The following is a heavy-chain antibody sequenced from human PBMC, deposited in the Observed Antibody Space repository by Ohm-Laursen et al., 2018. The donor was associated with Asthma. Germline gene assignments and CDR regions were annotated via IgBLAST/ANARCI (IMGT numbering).Heavy chain of an antibody. V-gene: IGHV3-21*01. CDR1: GYTFSRYS. J-gene: IGHJ1*01. Sequence: SLRLSCAAYGYTFSRYSIHWVRQIPGKGLEWVASISTASSFIYYADSVRGRSTTSRDNARNSVYLQMNSLRAEDTALYYCARIGPEWELPGREYSLHHWGEGTLVTVSS. CDR3: ARIGPEWELPGREYSLHH. CDR2: ISTASSFI. D-gene: IGHD1-26*01.